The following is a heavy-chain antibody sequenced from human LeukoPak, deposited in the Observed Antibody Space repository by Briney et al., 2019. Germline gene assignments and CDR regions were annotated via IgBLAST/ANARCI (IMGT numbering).Heavy chain of an antibody. CDR3: AKEKGANWDPFDY. Sequence: PGGSLRLSCAASGFTFNNYAMSWVRQAPGKGLEWVSGISGSGGSTYYADSVKGRFTISRDNSKNTPYLQINSLRDEDTALYYCAKEKGANWDPFDYWGRGTLVIVSS. J-gene: IGHJ4*02. CDR2: ISGSGGST. V-gene: IGHV3-23*01. CDR1: GFTFNNYA. D-gene: IGHD7-27*01.